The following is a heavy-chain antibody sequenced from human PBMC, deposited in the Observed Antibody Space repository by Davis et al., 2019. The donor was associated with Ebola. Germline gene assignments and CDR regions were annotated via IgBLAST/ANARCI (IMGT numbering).Heavy chain of an antibody. J-gene: IGHJ6*03. CDR1: GGTFSSYA. CDR2: IIPIFGTA. CDR3: ATLDYYYYYMDV. Sequence: SVKVSCKASGGTFSSYAISWVRQAPGQGLEWMGGIIPIFGTANYAQKFQGRVTITADESTSTAYMELRSLRSDDTAVYYCATLDYYYYYMDVWGKGTTVTVSS. V-gene: IGHV1-69*13.